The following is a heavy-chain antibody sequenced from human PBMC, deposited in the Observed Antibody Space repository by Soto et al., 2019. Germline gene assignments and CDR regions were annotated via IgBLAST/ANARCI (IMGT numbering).Heavy chain of an antibody. CDR2: IYYDGST. Sequence: QVQLQESGPGLVKPSETLSLTCTVSGGSISYFYWSWIRQPPGKGLEWIGYIYYDGSTNYNPSLKRRVTISVDTSKNQFSLKLSSVTAADTAVYYCARHRIAAAAVWYFDLWGRGTLVTVSS. CDR1: GGSISYFY. V-gene: IGHV4-59*08. CDR3: ARHRIAAAAVWYFDL. D-gene: IGHD6-13*01. J-gene: IGHJ2*01.